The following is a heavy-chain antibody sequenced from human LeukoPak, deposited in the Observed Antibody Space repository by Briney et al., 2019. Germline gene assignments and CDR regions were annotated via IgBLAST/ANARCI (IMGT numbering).Heavy chain of an antibody. CDR1: GGSFSGYY. V-gene: IGHV4-34*01. CDR2: INHSGST. J-gene: IGHJ3*02. Sequence: PSETLSLTCAVYGGSFSGYYWSWIRQPPGKGLEWIGEINHSGSTNYNPSLKSRVTISVDTSKNQFSLKLSSVTAADTAVYYCARLRREPESKAFDIWGQGTMVTVSS. D-gene: IGHD1-26*01. CDR3: ARLRREPESKAFDI.